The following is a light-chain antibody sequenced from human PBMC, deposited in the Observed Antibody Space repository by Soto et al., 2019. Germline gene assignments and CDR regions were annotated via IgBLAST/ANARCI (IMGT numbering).Light chain of an antibody. CDR2: ATS. CDR1: QDIRSD. V-gene: IGKV1-6*01. Sequence: AIQMTQFPSSLSSSVGDRVTITCRASQDIRSDLGWYQQRPGKAPQLLIYATSTLQSGVPSRFSGSGSGTDITLTNTSLQPEDFATYHCLQDNKYPLTFGEGTKVEI. J-gene: IGKJ4*01. CDR3: LQDNKYPLT.